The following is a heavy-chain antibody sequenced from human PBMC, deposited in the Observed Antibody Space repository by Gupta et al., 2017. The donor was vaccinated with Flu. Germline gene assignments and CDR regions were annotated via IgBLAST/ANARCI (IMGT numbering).Heavy chain of an antibody. D-gene: IGHD2-2*01. CDR3: TTDMYCSSTSCDPLSYYYYYGMDV. V-gene: IGHV3-15*01. CDR1: GFTFSNAW. Sequence: LSCAASGFTFSNAWMSWVRQAPGKGLEWVGRIKSKTDGGTTDYAAPVKGRFTISRDDSKNTLYLQMNSLKTEDTAVYYCTTDMYCSSTSCDPLSYYYYYGMDVWGQGTTVTVSS. J-gene: IGHJ6*02. CDR2: IKSKTDGGTT.